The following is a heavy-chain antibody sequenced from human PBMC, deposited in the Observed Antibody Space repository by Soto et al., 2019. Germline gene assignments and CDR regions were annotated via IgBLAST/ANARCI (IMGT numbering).Heavy chain of an antibody. J-gene: IGHJ2*01. CDR3: ARGGYMVRGAGYFDL. D-gene: IGHD3-10*01. CDR2: INHSGST. Sequence: QVQLQQWGAGLLKPSETLSLTCAVYGGSFSGYYWSWIRQPPGKGLEWIGEINHSGSTNYNPSLKSRVNISVDTSKNQFSLKLSSVTAADTAVYYCARGGYMVRGAGYFDLWGRGTLVTVSS. V-gene: IGHV4-34*01. CDR1: GGSFSGYY.